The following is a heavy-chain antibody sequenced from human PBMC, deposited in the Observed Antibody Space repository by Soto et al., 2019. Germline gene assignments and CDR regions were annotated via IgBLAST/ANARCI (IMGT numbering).Heavy chain of an antibody. CDR3: ARDRVYSSSSATNWFDP. CDR1: GYTFTSYA. Sequence: QVQLVQSGAEEKKPGASVKVSCKASGYTFTSYAMHWVRQAPGQRLEWMGWINAGNGNTKYSQKFQGRVTITRDTSXSTXYMELSSLRSEDTAVYYCARDRVYSSSSATNWFDPWGQGTLVTVSS. J-gene: IGHJ5*02. D-gene: IGHD6-6*01. V-gene: IGHV1-3*05. CDR2: INAGNGNT.